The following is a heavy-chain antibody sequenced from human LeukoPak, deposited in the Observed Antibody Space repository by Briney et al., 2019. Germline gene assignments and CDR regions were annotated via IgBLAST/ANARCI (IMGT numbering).Heavy chain of an antibody. V-gene: IGHV1-8*03. D-gene: IGHD1-1*01. Sequence: ASVKVSCKASGYTFTSYDINWVRQATGQGLEWMGWMNPNSGNTGYAQKFQGRVTITRNTSISTAYMELSSLRSEDTAVYYCASGGKGTNWFDPWGQGTLVTVSS. CDR2: MNPNSGNT. CDR1: GYTFTSYD. J-gene: IGHJ5*02. CDR3: ASGGKGTNWFDP.